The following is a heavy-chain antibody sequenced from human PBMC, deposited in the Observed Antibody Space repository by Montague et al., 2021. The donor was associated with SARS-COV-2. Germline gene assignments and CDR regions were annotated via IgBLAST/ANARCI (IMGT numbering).Heavy chain of an antibody. J-gene: IGHJ4*02. D-gene: IGHD5-12*01. CDR3: ARGRGYTGYDSD. V-gene: IGHV4-34*01. CDR2: ISHGGST. Sequence: SETLSLTCAVFNGSFSSFYWNWIRQPPGKGLEWIGEISHGGSTYYNSSLKSRVTISVDTSKNQFSLRLISVTAADTAVYYCARGRGYTGYDSDWGQGTLVTVTS. CDR1: NGSFSSFY.